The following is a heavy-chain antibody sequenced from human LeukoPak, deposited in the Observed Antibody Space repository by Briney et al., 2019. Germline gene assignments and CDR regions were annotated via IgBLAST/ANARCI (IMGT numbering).Heavy chain of an antibody. CDR2: INPNSGGT. CDR1: GYTFTSYY. V-gene: IGHV1-2*02. J-gene: IGHJ3*02. CDR3: ARERYDSSGAAFDI. Sequence: GASVKVSCKASGYTFTSYYMHWVRQAPGQGLEWMGWINPNSGGTNYAQKFQGRVTLTRDTSTSTVYIELSSLRSEDTAVYYCARERYDSSGAAFDIWGQGTMVTVSS. D-gene: IGHD3-22*01.